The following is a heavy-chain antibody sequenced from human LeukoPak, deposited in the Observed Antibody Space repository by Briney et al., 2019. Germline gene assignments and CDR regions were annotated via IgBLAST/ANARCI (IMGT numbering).Heavy chain of an antibody. D-gene: IGHD3-3*01. CDR1: GGSFSGYY. J-gene: IGHJ6*03. CDR2: INHSGST. Sequence: PSETLSLTCAVYGGSFSGYYWSWIRQPPGKGLEWIGEINHSGSTNYNPSLKSRVTISVDTSKNQFSLKLSSVTAADTAVYYCAREKLRIFGVVITPYYYYYYMDVWGKGTTVTVSS. V-gene: IGHV4-34*01. CDR3: AREKLRIFGVVITPYYYYYYMDV.